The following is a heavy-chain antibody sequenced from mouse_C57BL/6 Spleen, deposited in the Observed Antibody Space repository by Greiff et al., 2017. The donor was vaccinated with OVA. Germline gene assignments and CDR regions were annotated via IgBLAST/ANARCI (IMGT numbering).Heavy chain of an antibody. CDR1: GYTFTDYY. CDR2: IYPGSGNT. J-gene: IGHJ4*01. D-gene: IGHD1-1*01. V-gene: IGHV1-76*01. CDR3: ARGSGSSPLAMDY. Sequence: QVQLKESGAELVRPGASVKLSCKASGYTFTDYYINWVKQRPGQGLEWIARIYPGSGNTYYNEKFKGKATLTAEKSSSTAYMQLSSLTSEDSAVYFCARGSGSSPLAMDYWGQGTSVTVSS.